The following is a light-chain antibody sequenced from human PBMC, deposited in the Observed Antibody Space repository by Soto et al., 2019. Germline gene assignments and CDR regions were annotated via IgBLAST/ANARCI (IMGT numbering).Light chain of an antibody. CDR1: SSDVGGYNY. J-gene: IGLJ1*01. Sequence: QSVLTQPASVSGSPGQSITISCTGTSSDVGGYNYVPWYQQHPGKAPKLMIYDVSNRPSGVSNRFSGSKSGNTASQTISGLQAEDEADYYCSSYTSSSTLLYVFGTGTKVTVL. CDR2: DVS. V-gene: IGLV2-14*01. CDR3: SSYTSSSTLLYV.